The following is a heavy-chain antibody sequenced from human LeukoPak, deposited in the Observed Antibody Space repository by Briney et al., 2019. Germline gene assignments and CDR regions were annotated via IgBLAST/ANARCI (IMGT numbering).Heavy chain of an antibody. D-gene: IGHD3-22*01. CDR3: AKDYYDSSGHTDYYFDY. CDR1: GFTFSSYG. V-gene: IGHV3-30*02. CDR2: IRYDGSNK. Sequence: PGGSLRLSCAASGFTFSSYGMHWVRRAPGKGLEWVAFIRYDGSNKYYADSVKSRFTISRDNSKNTLYLQMNSLRAEDTAVYYCAKDYYDSSGHTDYYFDYWGQGTLVTVSS. J-gene: IGHJ4*02.